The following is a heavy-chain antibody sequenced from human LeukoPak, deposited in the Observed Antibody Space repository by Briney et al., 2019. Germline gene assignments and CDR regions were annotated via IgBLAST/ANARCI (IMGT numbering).Heavy chain of an antibody. Sequence: SETLSLTCAVYGGSFSGYYWGWIRQPPGKALQWIGEITHNGYTNYNPALKSRVTISIDTSKNEFSLKVSSVTAADMAIYYCAASGGPINWFDPWGQGTLVTVSS. D-gene: IGHD3-10*01. CDR3: AASGGPINWFDP. CDR1: GGSFSGYY. CDR2: ITHNGYT. J-gene: IGHJ5*02. V-gene: IGHV4-34*01.